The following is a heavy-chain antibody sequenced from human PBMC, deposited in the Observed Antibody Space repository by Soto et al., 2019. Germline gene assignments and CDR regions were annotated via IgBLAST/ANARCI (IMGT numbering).Heavy chain of an antibody. J-gene: IGHJ4*02. Sequence: ASVKVSCKASGGTFSSYAISWVRQAPGQGLEWMGGIIPIFGTANYAQKFQGRVTITADESTSTAYMELSSLRSEDTAVYYCARAFYYYDSSGYFDYWGQGTLVTVSS. CDR3: ARAFYYYDSSGYFDY. D-gene: IGHD3-22*01. CDR1: GGTFSSYA. CDR2: IIPIFGTA. V-gene: IGHV1-69*13.